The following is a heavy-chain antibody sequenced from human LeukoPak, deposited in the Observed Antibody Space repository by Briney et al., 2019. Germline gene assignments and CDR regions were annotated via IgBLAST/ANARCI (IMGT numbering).Heavy chain of an antibody. J-gene: IGHJ4*02. CDR3: ARDRHCIGSTCYGL. Sequence: GGSLRLSCAASGFTFSSYWMSWVRQAPGKELEWVANIKQDGSEKYYVDSVKGRFTISRDNAKNSLYLQMNSLGAEDTAVYYCARDRHCIGSTCYGLWGQGTRVTVSS. CDR2: IKQDGSEK. D-gene: IGHD2-2*01. CDR1: GFTFSSYW. V-gene: IGHV3-7*01.